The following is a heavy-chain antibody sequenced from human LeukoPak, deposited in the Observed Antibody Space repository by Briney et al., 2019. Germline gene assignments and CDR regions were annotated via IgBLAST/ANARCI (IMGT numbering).Heavy chain of an antibody. CDR3: ARVVGYDSSGHYNGYFQH. Sequence: PGGSLRLSCAASGFTVINTYMTGVRQAPGKGPEWGSIIYSAGTTYYADYVKGRFAISRDNFKNTLYLQMNSLRAEDTAVYYCARVVGYDSSGHYNGYFQHWGQGTLVTVSS. V-gene: IGHV3-53*01. J-gene: IGHJ1*01. CDR2: IYSAGTT. CDR1: GFTVINTY. D-gene: IGHD3-22*01.